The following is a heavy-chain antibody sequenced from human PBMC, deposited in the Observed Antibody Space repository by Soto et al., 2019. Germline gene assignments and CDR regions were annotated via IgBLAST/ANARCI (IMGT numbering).Heavy chain of an antibody. V-gene: IGHV3-53*01. D-gene: IGHD2-2*01. J-gene: IGHJ3*02. Sequence: GGSLRLSCAASGFTVSSNYMSWVRQAPGKGLEWVSVIYSGGSTNYADSVKGRFTISRDNSKNTLYLQMNSLRAEDTAVYYCARLIVVVPAATDDAFDIWGQGTMVTVSS. CDR2: IYSGGST. CDR1: GFTVSSNY. CDR3: ARLIVVVPAATDDAFDI.